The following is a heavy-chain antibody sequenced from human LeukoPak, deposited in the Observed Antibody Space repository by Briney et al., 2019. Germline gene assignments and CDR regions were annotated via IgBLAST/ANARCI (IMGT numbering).Heavy chain of an antibody. CDR3: AGDSHGTDY. Sequence: NPGGSLRLSCAASGFTFSNYIMNWIRQPPGKGLQWIGYIYYSGITNYNPSLKSRVTISIDTSKNQFSLKLTSVTAADTAVYYCAGDSHGTDYWGQGTLVTVSS. CDR1: GFTFSNYI. CDR2: IYYSGIT. D-gene: IGHD3-10*01. J-gene: IGHJ4*02. V-gene: IGHV4-59*01.